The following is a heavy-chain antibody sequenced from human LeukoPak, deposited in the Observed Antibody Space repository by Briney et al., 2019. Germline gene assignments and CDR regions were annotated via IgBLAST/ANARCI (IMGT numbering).Heavy chain of an antibody. V-gene: IGHV3-23*01. CDR1: GFTFSSYA. CDR3: AKGDNGDYGSSRYYYYMDV. Sequence: PGGSLRLSCAASGFTFSSYAISWVRQAPGKGLELVSAISGSGGSTHYADSVKGRFTISRDNSKNTLYLLMNSLRAEDTAVYYCAKGDNGDYGSSRYYYYMDVWGKGTTVTVSS. J-gene: IGHJ6*03. CDR2: ISGSGGST. D-gene: IGHD3-10*01.